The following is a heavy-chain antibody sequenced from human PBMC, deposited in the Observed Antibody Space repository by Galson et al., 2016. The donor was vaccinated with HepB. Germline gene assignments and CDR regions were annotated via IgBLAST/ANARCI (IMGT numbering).Heavy chain of an antibody. J-gene: IGHJ4*02. D-gene: IGHD3-10*01. CDR2: IHPGDSNT. CDR3: AKLGDQNYNPQMPRIDSRYFDY. CDR1: GYSFTAYW. Sequence: QSGAEVKKPGESLKISCKVSGYSFTAYWIGWVRQMPGKGLEWLGIIHPGDSNTRYSPSFQGQVTMSVDKSITTTYLQWSSLKASDTPIYYCAKLGDQNYNPQMPRIDSRYFDYWGQGALVTVSS. V-gene: IGHV5-51*03.